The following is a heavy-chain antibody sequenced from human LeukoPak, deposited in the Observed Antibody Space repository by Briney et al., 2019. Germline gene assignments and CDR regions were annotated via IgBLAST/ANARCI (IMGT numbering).Heavy chain of an antibody. CDR2: IRSKAYGGTT. V-gene: IGHV3-49*03. CDR1: GFTFGDYA. Sequence: PGGSLRLSCTASGFTFGDYAMSWFRQAPGKGLEWVGFIRSKAYGGTTEYAASVKGRFTISRDDSKSIAYLQMNSLKTEDTAVYYSSSSPGGYYYMDDWGKGTTVTVFS. CDR3: SSSPGGYYYMDD. D-gene: IGHD6-6*01. J-gene: IGHJ6*03.